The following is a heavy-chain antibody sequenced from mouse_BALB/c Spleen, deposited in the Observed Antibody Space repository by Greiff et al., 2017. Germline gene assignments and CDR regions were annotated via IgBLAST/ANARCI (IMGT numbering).Heavy chain of an antibody. CDR2: IDPENGNT. J-gene: IGHJ3*01. CDR1: GFNIKDYY. CDR3: ASVYDGYYVFAY. Sequence: EVKLQESGAELVRPGALVKLSCKASGFNIKDYYMHWVKQRPEQGLEWIGWIDPENGNTIYDPKFQGKASITADTSSNTAYLQLSSLTSEDTAVYYCASVYDGYYVFAYWGQGTLVTVSA. D-gene: IGHD2-3*01. V-gene: IGHV14-1*02.